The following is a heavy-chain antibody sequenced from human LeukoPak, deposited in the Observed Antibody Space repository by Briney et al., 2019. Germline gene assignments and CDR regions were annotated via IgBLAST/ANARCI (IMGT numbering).Heavy chain of an antibody. CDR2: IKQDGSGK. CDR1: EFTFSEYW. V-gene: IGHV3-7*01. D-gene: IGHD1-26*01. Sequence: QSGGSLRLSCAASEFTFSEYWMSWVRQAPGKGLEWVANIKQDGSGKEYGDSVRGRFIISRDNAKNSLYLQMNVLRAEDTAIYFCARDPYSGSYGAFDIWGQGTMVTVSS. CDR3: ARDPYSGSYGAFDI. J-gene: IGHJ3*02.